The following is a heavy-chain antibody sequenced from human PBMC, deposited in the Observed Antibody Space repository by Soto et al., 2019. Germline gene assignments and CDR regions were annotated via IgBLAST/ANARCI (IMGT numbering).Heavy chain of an antibody. CDR2: ISSSSSTI. CDR1: GFTFSSYS. Sequence: ESGGGLVQPGGSLRLSCAASGFTFSSYSMNWVRQAPGKGLEWVSYISSSSSTIYYADSVKGRFAISRDNAKNSLYLQMNSLRAEDTAVYYCARARVDAFDIWGQGTMVTVSS. CDR3: ARARVDAFDI. J-gene: IGHJ3*02. V-gene: IGHV3-48*01.